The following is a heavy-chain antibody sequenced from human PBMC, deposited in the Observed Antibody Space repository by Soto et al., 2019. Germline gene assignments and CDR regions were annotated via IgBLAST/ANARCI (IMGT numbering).Heavy chain of an antibody. J-gene: IGHJ4*02. CDR2: ISSRGSTI. Sequence: HPGGSLRLSCAASKFTFSSFEMNWVRQAPGKGLEWVSYISSRGSTIYYADSVKGRFTISRDNAKNSLYLQMNSLRAEDTAFYFCARVYNGYSDYWGQGTLVTVSS. D-gene: IGHD2-8*01. CDR1: KFTFSSFE. CDR3: ARVYNGYSDY. V-gene: IGHV3-48*03.